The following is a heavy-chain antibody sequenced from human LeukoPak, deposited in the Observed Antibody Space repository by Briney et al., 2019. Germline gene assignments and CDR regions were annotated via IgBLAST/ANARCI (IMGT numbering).Heavy chain of an antibody. CDR2: ISSSSSTI. D-gene: IGHD3-22*01. J-gene: IGHJ3*02. CDR1: GFTFSSYE. CDR3: ARDSAYYDSTPVAFDI. V-gene: IGHV3-48*01. Sequence: VGSLRLSCAASGFTFSSYEMNWVRQAPGKGLEWVSYISSSSSTIYYADSVKGRFTISRDNAKSSLYLQMNSLRAEDTAVYYCARDSAYYDSTPVAFDIWGQGTMVTVSS.